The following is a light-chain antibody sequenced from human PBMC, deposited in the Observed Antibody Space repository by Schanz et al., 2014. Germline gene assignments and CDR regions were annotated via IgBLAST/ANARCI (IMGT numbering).Light chain of an antibody. CDR2: WAS. CDR1: QSVFHRSNNKNY. Sequence: DIVMTQSPDSLAVSLGERATINCRSSQSVFHRSNNKNYLTWYQHKPGQPPKLLINWASTRESGVPDRFSGSGSGTDFTLTISSLQAEDVAVYYCQHRNNWQWTFGQGTKVEI. V-gene: IGKV4-1*01. CDR3: QHRNNWQWT. J-gene: IGKJ1*01.